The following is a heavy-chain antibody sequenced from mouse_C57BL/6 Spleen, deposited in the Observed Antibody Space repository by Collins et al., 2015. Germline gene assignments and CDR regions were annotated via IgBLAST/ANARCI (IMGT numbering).Heavy chain of an antibody. J-gene: IGHJ3*01. V-gene: IGHV9-2-1*01. D-gene: IGHD2-4*01. CDR1: GYTFTDYS. Sequence: GKTVKISCKASGYTFTDYSMHWVKQAPGKDLKWMGWINTETGEPTYADDFKGRFAFSLETSASTAYLQINNLKNEDTATYFCARGDDSFAYWGQGTLVTVSA. CDR2: INTETGEP. CDR3: ARGDDSFAY.